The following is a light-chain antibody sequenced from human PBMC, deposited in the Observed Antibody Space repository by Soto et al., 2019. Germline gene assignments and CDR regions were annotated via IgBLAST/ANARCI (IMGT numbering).Light chain of an antibody. Sequence: VVLTQSPATLSLSPGERATLSCRTSLSVSVYLDWYQQNPGQAPRLLISDASNRATGIPARFSGSGSGTDFTLTISSLEPEDFAVYYCHQRQYWPPITFGQGTRLEIK. CDR2: DAS. CDR3: HQRQYWPPIT. CDR1: LSVSVY. V-gene: IGKV3-11*01. J-gene: IGKJ5*01.